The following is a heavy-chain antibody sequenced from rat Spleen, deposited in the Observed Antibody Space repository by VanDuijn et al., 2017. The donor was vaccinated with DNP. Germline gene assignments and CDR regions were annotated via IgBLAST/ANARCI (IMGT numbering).Heavy chain of an antibody. J-gene: IGHJ2*01. D-gene: IGHD1-4*01. Sequence: EVKLVESGGGLVQPGRSLKLSCAASGFTFSDYYMAWVRQAPTKGLEWVAYISYDGGSTYYGDSVKGRFTISRDNAKSTLYLQMNSLRSEDMATYYCARGDNAPFDYWGQGVMVTVSS. CDR1: GFTFSDYY. CDR2: ISYDGGST. CDR3: ARGDNAPFDY. V-gene: IGHV5-22*01.